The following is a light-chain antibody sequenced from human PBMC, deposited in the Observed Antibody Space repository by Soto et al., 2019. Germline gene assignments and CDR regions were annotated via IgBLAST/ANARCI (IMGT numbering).Light chain of an antibody. V-gene: IGKV3-20*01. CDR2: ATS. Sequence: ETVLTQFPATLSLSPGERATLSCRASQSVPINYLAWYQQKPGRAPRLLIYATSTRATGIPDRFSGSGSGTDLMLSIDRLELEDAALYLRQQYIILVTFGGGTKVEIK. J-gene: IGKJ4*01. CDR1: QSVPINY. CDR3: QQYIILVT.